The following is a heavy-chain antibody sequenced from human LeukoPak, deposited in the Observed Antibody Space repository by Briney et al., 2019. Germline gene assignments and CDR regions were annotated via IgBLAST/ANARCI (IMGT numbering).Heavy chain of an antibody. CDR1: GLTFSSYG. CDR2: IWYDGSNK. J-gene: IGHJ5*02. V-gene: IGHV3-33*01. CDR3: ARVAGSHNWFDP. Sequence: GGSLRLSCAASGLTFSSYGMHWVRQAPGKGLEGVADIWYDGSNKYYADSVKARFTISRDNSNNTLYLQINSLRAEDTAVYYCARVAGSHNWFDPWGQGTLVTVSS. D-gene: IGHD3-10*01.